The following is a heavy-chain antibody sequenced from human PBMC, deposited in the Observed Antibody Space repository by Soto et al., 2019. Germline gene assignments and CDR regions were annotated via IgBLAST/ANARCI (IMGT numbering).Heavy chain of an antibody. J-gene: IGHJ6*02. D-gene: IGHD3-10*01. CDR1: GFTFSNAW. Sequence: EVQLVEGGGGLVKPGGSLRLSCAASGFTFSNAWMSWGREAPGKVLEWVGRIKSKTDGGTTDYAAPVKVRFTISRDDSKNTLYLQMNSLKTADTAVYYCTTDSAPHGYYYSGMDVWGQGTTVTVSS. CDR2: IKSKTDGGTT. CDR3: TTDSAPHGYYYSGMDV. V-gene: IGHV3-15*01.